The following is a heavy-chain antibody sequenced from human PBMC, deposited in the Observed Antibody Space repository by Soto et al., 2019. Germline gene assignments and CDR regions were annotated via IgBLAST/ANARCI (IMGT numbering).Heavy chain of an antibody. Sequence: VSVKVSSKASGYTFTSCGISWVRQAPGQGLEWMGWISAYNGNTNYAQKLQGRVTMTTDTSTSTAYMELRSLRSDDTAVYYCARDAYLAAAGDFDYWGQGTLVTVSS. CDR2: ISAYNGNT. J-gene: IGHJ4*02. CDR1: GYTFTSCG. CDR3: ARDAYLAAAGDFDY. V-gene: IGHV1-18*01. D-gene: IGHD6-13*01.